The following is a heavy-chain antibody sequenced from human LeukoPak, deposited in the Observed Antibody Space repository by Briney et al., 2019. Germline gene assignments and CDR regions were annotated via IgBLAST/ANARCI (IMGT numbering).Heavy chain of an antibody. V-gene: IGHV4-39*01. CDR3: ASGTIFGVVIPFDI. D-gene: IGHD3-3*01. CDR1: GGSTSSSSYS. J-gene: IGHJ3*02. CDR2: IYYSGST. Sequence: PSETLSLTCTVSGGSTSSSSYSWGWIRQPPGKGLEWIGSIYYSGSTYYNPSLKSRVTISVDTSKNQFSLKLSSVTAADTAVYYCASGTIFGVVIPFDIWGQGTMVTVSS.